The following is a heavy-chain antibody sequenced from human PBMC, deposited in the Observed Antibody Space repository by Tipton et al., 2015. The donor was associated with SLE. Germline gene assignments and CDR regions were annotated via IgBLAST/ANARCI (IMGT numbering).Heavy chain of an antibody. CDR2: IFYSGST. CDR3: ARQGASFDY. V-gene: IGHV4-59*05. D-gene: IGHD3-16*01. Sequence: TLSLTCTVSGGSISSYYWSWIRQPPGKGLEWIGSIFYSGSTSYNPSLRSRVTISVDTSKNQFSLKLNSVTASDTAEYYCARQGASFDYWGQGPLVTVSS. J-gene: IGHJ4*02. CDR1: GGSISSYY.